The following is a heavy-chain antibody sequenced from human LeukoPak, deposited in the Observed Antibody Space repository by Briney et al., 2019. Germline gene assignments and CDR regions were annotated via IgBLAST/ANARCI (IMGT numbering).Heavy chain of an antibody. Sequence: PGGSLRLSCVASGFSLSGYWMYWVRQAPGKGLMYISRNNGDGSTTNYADVVKGRFTMSRDNAKNSVYLQMNSLRVEDTAVYYCAKEVGGSGSFWGQGTLVTVS. CDR1: GFSLSGYW. J-gene: IGHJ4*02. D-gene: IGHD3-10*01. V-gene: IGHV3-74*01. CDR3: AKEVGGSGSF. CDR2: NNGDGSTT.